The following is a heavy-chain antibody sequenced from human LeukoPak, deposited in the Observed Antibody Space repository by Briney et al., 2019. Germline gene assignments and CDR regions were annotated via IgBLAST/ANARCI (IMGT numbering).Heavy chain of an antibody. Sequence: PSETLSLTCTVSGYSISSGYYWGWIRQPPGKGLEWTGSIYHSGSTYYNPSLKSRVTISVDTSKNQSSLKLSSVTAADTAVYYCARGLYGDYWGQGTLVTVSS. CDR1: GYSISSGYY. D-gene: IGHD2-2*02. J-gene: IGHJ4*02. V-gene: IGHV4-38-2*02. CDR3: ARGLYGDY. CDR2: IYHSGST.